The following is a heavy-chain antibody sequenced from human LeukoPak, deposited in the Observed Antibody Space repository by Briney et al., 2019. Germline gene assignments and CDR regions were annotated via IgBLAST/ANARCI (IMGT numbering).Heavy chain of an antibody. CDR2: MSGSGDGT. Sequence: PGGSLRLSCAASGFAFSNFAMSWVRQAPGKGLEWVSAMSGSGDGTYHADSVKGRFTISRDNSKNSLYLQMNNLRAEDTAVYYCAKVIGQGLYHYCMDVWGKGTTVTVSS. V-gene: IGHV3-23*01. J-gene: IGHJ6*03. D-gene: IGHD2-21*01. CDR1: GFAFSNFA. CDR3: AKVIGQGLYHYCMDV.